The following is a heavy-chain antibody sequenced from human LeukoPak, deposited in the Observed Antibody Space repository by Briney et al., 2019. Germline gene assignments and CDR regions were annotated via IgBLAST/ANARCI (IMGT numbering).Heavy chain of an antibody. D-gene: IGHD3-22*01. J-gene: IGHJ3*02. V-gene: IGHV4-34*01. CDR1: GGSFSGYY. Sequence: SETLSFTCAVYGGSFSGYYWSWIRQPPGKGLEWIGEINHSGSTNYNPSLKSRVTISVDTSKNQFSLKLSSVTAADTAGYYCARGRGYYYDSRNGAFDIWGKGTMVTVSS. CDR3: ARGRGYYYDSRNGAFDI. CDR2: INHSGST.